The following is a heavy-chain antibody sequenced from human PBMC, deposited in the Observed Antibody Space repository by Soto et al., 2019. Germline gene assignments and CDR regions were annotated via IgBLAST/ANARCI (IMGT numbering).Heavy chain of an antibody. J-gene: IGHJ6*02. Sequence: SLSLTCTVSGGSISSGDYYWSWIRQPPGKGLEWIGYIYYSGSTYYNPSLKSRVTISVDTSKNQFSLKLSSVTAADTAVYYCARDTYYDFWGGPYYYYYGMDVWGQGTTVTVSS. CDR2: IYYSGST. CDR1: GGSISSGDYY. CDR3: ARDTYYDFWGGPYYYYYGMDV. D-gene: IGHD3-3*01. V-gene: IGHV4-30-4*01.